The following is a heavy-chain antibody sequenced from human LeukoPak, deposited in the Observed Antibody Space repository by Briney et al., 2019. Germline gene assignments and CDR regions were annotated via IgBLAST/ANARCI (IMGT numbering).Heavy chain of an antibody. J-gene: IGHJ4*02. CDR2: IYYSGST. D-gene: IGHD3-3*01. V-gene: IGHV4-59*01. Sequence: NTGGSLRLSCAASGFTFSSYSMNWIRQPPGKGLEWIGYIYYSGSTNYNPSLKSRVTISVDTSKNQFSLKLSSVTAADTAVYYCARGVRGTDFWSGYNTGGNEFDSWGQGTLVIVSS. CDR3: ARGVRGTDFWSGYNTGGNEFDS. CDR1: GFTFSSYS.